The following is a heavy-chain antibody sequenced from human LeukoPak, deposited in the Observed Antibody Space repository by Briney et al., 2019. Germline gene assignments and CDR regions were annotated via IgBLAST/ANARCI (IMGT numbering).Heavy chain of an antibody. J-gene: IGHJ4*02. D-gene: IGHD1-26*01. CDR1: GGSISSGDYY. CDR3: ARDAEMGATTPSGPLPNYYFDY. Sequence: KPSETLSLTCTVSGGSISSGDYYWSWIRQPPGKGLEWIGYIYYSGSTYYNPSLKSRVTISVDTSKNQFSLKLSSVTAADTAVYYCARDAEMGATTPSGPLPNYYFDYWGQGTLVTVSS. CDR2: IYYSGST. V-gene: IGHV4-30-4*01.